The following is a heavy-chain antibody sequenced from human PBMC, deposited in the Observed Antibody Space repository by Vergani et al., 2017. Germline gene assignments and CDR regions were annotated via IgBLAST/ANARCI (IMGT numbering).Heavy chain of an antibody. V-gene: IGHV3-21*02. J-gene: IGHJ6*02. D-gene: IGHD1/OR15-1a*01. Sequence: EVQLLDSGGGLVKPGGSLRLSCAGSGFTFSRTTLTWVRQAPGKGLEWVASISSSSGYIHYGDAGRGRLTISRDNAKNSVYLQMSSLTVDDTGVYYCAKRVNSSGGFDVWGQGTTGTVSS. CDR1: GFTFSRTT. CDR2: ISSSSGYI. CDR3: AKRVNSSGGFDV.